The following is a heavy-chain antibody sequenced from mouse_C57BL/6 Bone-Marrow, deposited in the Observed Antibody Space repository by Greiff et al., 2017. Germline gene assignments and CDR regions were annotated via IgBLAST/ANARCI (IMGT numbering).Heavy chain of an antibody. CDR1: GYTFTSYW. J-gene: IGHJ4*01. V-gene: IGHV1-64*01. CDR3: ASEGFYYSYYYAMDY. Sequence: VKLQQPGAELVKPGASVKLSCKASGYTFTSYWMHWVKQRPGQGLEWIGMIHPNSGSTNYNEKFKSKATLTVDKSSSTAYMQLSSLTSEDSAVYYCASEGFYYSYYYAMDYWGQGTSVTVSS. CDR2: IHPNSGST. D-gene: IGHD2-1*01.